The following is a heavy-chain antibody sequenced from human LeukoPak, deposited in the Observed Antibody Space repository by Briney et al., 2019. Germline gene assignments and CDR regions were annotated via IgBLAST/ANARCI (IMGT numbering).Heavy chain of an antibody. CDR3: ARDRTYSSGWYDY. CDR2: ISSNGGST. Sequence: GGSLRLYCAASGFTFSSYAMHWVRQAPGKGLEYVSAISSNGGSTYYANSVKGRFTISRDNSKNTLYLQMGSLRAEDMAVYYCARDRTYSSGWYDYWGQGTLVTVSS. D-gene: IGHD6-19*01. V-gene: IGHV3-64*01. J-gene: IGHJ4*02. CDR1: GFTFSSYA.